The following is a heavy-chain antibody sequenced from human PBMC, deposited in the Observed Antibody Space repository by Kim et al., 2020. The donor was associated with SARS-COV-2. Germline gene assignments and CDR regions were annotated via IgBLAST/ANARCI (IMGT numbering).Heavy chain of an antibody. V-gene: IGHV1-69*13. D-gene: IGHD6-13*01. CDR2: IIPIFGTA. Sequence: SVKVSCKASGGTFSSYAISWVRQAPGQGLEWMGGIIPIFGTANYAQKFQGRVTITADESTSTAYMELSSLRSEDTAVYYCARAPWGRGIAAEEGRPYYYGMDVWGQGTTVTVSS. CDR1: GGTFSSYA. CDR3: ARAPWGRGIAAEEGRPYYYGMDV. J-gene: IGHJ6*02.